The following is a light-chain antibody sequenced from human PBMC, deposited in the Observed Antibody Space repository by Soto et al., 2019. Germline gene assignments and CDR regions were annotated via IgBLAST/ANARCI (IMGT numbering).Light chain of an antibody. J-gene: IGLJ3*02. V-gene: IGLV2-23*01. CDR1: SNDVGSYNL. Sequence: QCVLTQPASVSGSPGQSITISCTGTSNDVGSYNLVSWYQQHPGKAPKLMIYEGSKRPSGVSNRFSGSKSGNTASLTISGLQAEDEADYYCCSYAGSSTWVFGGGTKLTVL. CDR2: EGS. CDR3: CSYAGSSTWV.